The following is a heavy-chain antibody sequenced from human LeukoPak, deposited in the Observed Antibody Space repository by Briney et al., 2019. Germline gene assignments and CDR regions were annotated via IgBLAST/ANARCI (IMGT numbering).Heavy chain of an antibody. J-gene: IGHJ3*02. CDR2: IQYDGSNQ. CDR3: TTDPGLLLWDAFDI. D-gene: IGHD2-21*01. Sequence: GGSLRLSCAASGFLFSSYGMHWVRQAPGKGLEWVAFIQYDGSNQYYADSVKGRFTISRDNSKNTLYLQMNSLKTEDTAVYYCTTDPGLLLWDAFDIWGQGTMVTVSS. V-gene: IGHV3-30*02. CDR1: GFLFSSYG.